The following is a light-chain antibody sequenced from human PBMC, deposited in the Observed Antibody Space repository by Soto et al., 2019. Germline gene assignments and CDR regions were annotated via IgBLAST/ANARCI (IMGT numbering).Light chain of an antibody. CDR1: KNDIGVYDF. V-gene: IGLV2-8*01. Sequence: QSLLTQPASVSGSPGQSVTISCTGTKNDIGVYDFVSWYQHHPGKAPRLIIYEVFQRPSGVPDRFSGSKSGNTASLTVSGLQAADEADYFCKSYAGSNTYVFGSGTKVTVL. CDR2: EVF. CDR3: KSYAGSNTYV. J-gene: IGLJ1*01.